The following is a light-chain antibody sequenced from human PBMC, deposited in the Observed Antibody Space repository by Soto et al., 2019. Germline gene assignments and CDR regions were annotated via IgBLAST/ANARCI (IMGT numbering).Light chain of an antibody. Sequence: DVQMSQSPSSLSASIGDRVTITCHASQDVNIYLNWYQQTPGKAPKLLIYDASDLETGVPPRFSGDGSGTDFSLTISSLQPDDFATYYCQQYNSYSWTFGQGTKVEIK. CDR3: QQYNSYSWT. CDR2: DAS. V-gene: IGKV1-33*01. CDR1: QDVNIY. J-gene: IGKJ1*01.